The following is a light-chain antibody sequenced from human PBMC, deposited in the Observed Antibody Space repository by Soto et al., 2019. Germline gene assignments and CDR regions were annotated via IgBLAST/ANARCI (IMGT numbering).Light chain of an antibody. J-gene: IGLJ1*01. CDR3: SSYTSSSTQV. Sequence: QSALTQPASVSGSPGQSITIPCTGTNSDVGGYNYVSWFQQHPGKAPKLMIYEVTNRPSGVSNRFSGSKSGNTASLTISGLQAEDEADYYCSSYTSSSTQVFGTGTKVTVL. CDR2: EVT. V-gene: IGLV2-14*01. CDR1: NSDVGGYNY.